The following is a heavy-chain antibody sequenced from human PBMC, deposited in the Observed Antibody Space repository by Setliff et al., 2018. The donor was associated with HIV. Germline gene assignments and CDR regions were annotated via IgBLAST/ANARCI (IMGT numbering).Heavy chain of an antibody. CDR1: GFTFSDYY. Sequence: PGGSLRLSCAASGFTFSDYYMSWIRHVPGKGLEWVSYISSSSSSYTNYADSVKGRFTISRDNVKNSLYLQMNSLRAEDTAVYYCARDKSPYYDSSGYYSRDAFDIWGQGTMVTVSS. J-gene: IGHJ3*02. V-gene: IGHV3-11*06. CDR3: ARDKSPYYDSSGYYSRDAFDI. CDR2: ISSSSSSYT. D-gene: IGHD3-22*01.